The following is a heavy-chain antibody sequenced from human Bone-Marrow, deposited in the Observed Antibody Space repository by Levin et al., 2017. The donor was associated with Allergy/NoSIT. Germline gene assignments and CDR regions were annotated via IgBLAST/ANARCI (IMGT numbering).Heavy chain of an antibody. Sequence: SCAVYGGSISGRHWSWIRQPPGKGLEWIGEINESGGTKYNPSLRSRVTISVDTSKNQYSVRLTSVTAADTAVYYCTRNNWFDPWGRGTLVTVSS. CDR1: GGSISGRH. CDR2: INESGGT. CDR3: TRNNWFDP. V-gene: IGHV4-34*01. J-gene: IGHJ5*02.